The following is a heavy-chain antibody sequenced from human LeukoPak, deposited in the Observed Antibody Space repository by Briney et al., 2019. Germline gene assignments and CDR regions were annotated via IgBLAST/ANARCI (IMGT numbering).Heavy chain of an antibody. CDR3: ARAQGYCSGVTCYSRWSDP. D-gene: IGHD2-15*01. CDR1: GGSISSHH. J-gene: IGHJ5*02. CDR2: IYHSGSS. V-gene: IGHV4-59*11. Sequence: SETLSLTCTVSGGSISSHHWNWIRQAPGTGLEWIGYIYHSGSSNYNPSLKSRVTMSVDTSKNQFSLKLSSVTAADTAVYYCARAQGYCSGVTCYSRWSDPWGQGTLVTVSS.